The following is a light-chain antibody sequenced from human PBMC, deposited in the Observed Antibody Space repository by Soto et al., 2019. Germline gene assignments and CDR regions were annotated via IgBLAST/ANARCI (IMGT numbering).Light chain of an antibody. V-gene: IGLV2-23*02. CDR1: SSDIGSYDF. Sequence: QSALIQPPSVSGSPGQSVTISCTGTSSDIGSYDFVSWSQQHPGTVPKPMICNVNIRPSGVPNPFSGSRSDNTAAMTISGLQAEDGADYYCCSYAGNSLWVFGGGTKLTVL. CDR3: CSYAGNSLWV. CDR2: NVN. J-gene: IGLJ3*02.